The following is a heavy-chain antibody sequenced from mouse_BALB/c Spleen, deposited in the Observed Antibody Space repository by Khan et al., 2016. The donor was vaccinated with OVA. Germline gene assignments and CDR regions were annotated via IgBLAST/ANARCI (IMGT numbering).Heavy chain of an antibody. J-gene: IGHJ4*01. V-gene: IGHV2-6-1*01. CDR3: ARQPYYHYYVMDY. CDR2: IWSDGST. D-gene: IGHD2-10*01. Sequence: QVQLKESGPALVAPSQSLSITCTISGFSLTDYGVHWVRQPPGKGLEWLVVIWSDGSTTYNSALKSRLSISKDNSKSQVFLKMNSLQTDDTAVYDCARQPYYHYYVMDYWGQGTSVTVSS. CDR1: GFSLTDYG.